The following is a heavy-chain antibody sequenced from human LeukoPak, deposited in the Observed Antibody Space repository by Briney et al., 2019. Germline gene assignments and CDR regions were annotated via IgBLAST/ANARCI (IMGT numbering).Heavy chain of an antibody. Sequence: ASVKVSCKASGYTFRSYAISWVRQAPGQGLEWMGWISTYNGERNYAQKVQGRVTMTTDTSTNTVYMELRSLRSDDTAVYYCARDVGGISTVRGVVIPPSLDYWGQGTLITVSS. CDR2: ISTYNGER. J-gene: IGHJ4*02. CDR3: ARDVGGISTVRGVVIPPSLDY. CDR1: GYTFRSYA. V-gene: IGHV1-18*01. D-gene: IGHD3-10*01.